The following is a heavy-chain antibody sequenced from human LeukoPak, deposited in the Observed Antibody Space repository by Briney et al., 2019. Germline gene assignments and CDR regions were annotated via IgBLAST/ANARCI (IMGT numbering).Heavy chain of an antibody. V-gene: IGHV5-51*01. CDR1: GYSFTNYW. J-gene: IGHJ4*02. Sequence: GESLKISCKGSGYSFTNYWIGWVRQMPGKGLEWMGIIYPDDSDIRYRPSFQGQVTISADKSISTAYLQWSSLKASDTAMYYCARRGAERICSGGSCYYGSWGQGTLVTVSS. CDR3: ARRGAERICSGGSCYYGS. CDR2: IYPDDSDI. D-gene: IGHD2-15*01.